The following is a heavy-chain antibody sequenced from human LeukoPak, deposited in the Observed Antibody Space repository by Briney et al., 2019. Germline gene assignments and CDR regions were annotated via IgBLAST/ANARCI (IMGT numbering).Heavy chain of an antibody. CDR2: INPNSGGT. Sequence: ASVKVSCKASGYTFTGYYMHWVRQAPGQGLEWMGWINPNSGGTNYAQKFQGRVTITADKSTSTAYMELSSLRSEDTAVYYCARGSWSSSWYLDAFDIWGQGTMVTVSS. J-gene: IGHJ3*02. V-gene: IGHV1-2*02. CDR1: GYTFTGYY. CDR3: ARGSWSSSWYLDAFDI. D-gene: IGHD6-13*01.